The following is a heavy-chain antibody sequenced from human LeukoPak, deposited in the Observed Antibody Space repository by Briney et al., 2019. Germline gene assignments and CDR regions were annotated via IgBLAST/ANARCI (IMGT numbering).Heavy chain of an antibody. D-gene: IGHD2-15*01. CDR1: GYTFTSYD. V-gene: IGHV1-8*01. CDR2: LNPNSGNT. CDR3: ARGQRYCSGASCYSTLSGY. J-gene: IGHJ4*02. Sequence: GASVKVSRKASGYTFTSYDINWVRQATGQGLEWMGWLNPNSGNTGYAQKFQGRVTMTRNTSISTAYMEVRSLRSEDTAVYYCARGQRYCSGASCYSTLSGYWGQGTLVTVSS.